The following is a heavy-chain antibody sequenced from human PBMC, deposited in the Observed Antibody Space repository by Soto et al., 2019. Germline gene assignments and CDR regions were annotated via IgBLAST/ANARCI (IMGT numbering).Heavy chain of an antibody. CDR3: TLGSGSKYLDS. CDR1: GGSIRSSF. Sequence: SETMSLTCTVSGGSIRSSFFSWIRQHPGKGLEWIGTMYSSGNTYYNPSLKSRVTISVDTSKTQFSLKLSSVTAADTAVYYWTLGSGSKYLDSWGQGILVT. J-gene: IGHJ4*02. D-gene: IGHD5-12*01. CDR2: MYSSGNT. V-gene: IGHV4-59*04.